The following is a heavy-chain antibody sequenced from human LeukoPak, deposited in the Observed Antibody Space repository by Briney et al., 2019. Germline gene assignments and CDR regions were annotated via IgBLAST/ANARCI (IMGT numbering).Heavy chain of an antibody. D-gene: IGHD5-18*01. CDR2: ISGDEIWT. Sequence: GGSLRLSCAASGFTLSNYWMHWVRQAPGKGLVWVSRISGDEIWTSYADSVMGRFIISRDNAKNTLYLQMNSLRAEDTAVYYCVQLANYYYYGMDVWGQGTTVTVSS. CDR1: GFTLSNYW. J-gene: IGHJ6*02. CDR3: VQLANYYYYGMDV. V-gene: IGHV3-74*01.